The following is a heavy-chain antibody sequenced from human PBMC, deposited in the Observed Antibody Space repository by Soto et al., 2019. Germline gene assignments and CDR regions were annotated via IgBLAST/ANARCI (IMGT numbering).Heavy chain of an antibody. Sequence: ASVKVSCKASGYSFTDHYIHWVRQTPGQGLEWMGWINTDTGGTIFADNFRDRVTLTRDTSISTAYMELHRLRSDDTAIYHCARVGPTGWFDPWGQGTLVTAPQ. CDR3: ARVGPTGWFDP. J-gene: IGHJ5*02. CDR1: GYSFTDHY. V-gene: IGHV1-2*02. CDR2: INTDTGGT. D-gene: IGHD3-10*01.